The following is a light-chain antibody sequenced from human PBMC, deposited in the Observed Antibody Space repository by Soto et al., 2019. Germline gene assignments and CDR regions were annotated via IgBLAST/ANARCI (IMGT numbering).Light chain of an antibody. CDR3: MQGSHWPPIT. Sequence: DIVMTQSPLSLPVTPGEPASISCRSSQSLLNSNGYNYLDWYLQKPGQSPQLLIYLGSNRASGVPDRFSGSGSGTDFTLKISRVEAEDVGLYYCMQGSHWPPITFGQGTRLEIK. V-gene: IGKV2-28*01. J-gene: IGKJ5*01. CDR2: LGS. CDR1: QSLLNSNGYNY.